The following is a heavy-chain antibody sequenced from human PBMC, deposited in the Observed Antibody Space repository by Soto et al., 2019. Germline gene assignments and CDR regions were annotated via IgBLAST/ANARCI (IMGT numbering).Heavy chain of an antibody. CDR2: INPSGGST. V-gene: IGHV1-46*01. CDR1: GYTFTSYY. J-gene: IGHJ4*02. D-gene: IGHD2-2*02. CDR3: ARSPPAIYNFDY. Sequence: ASVKVSCKASGYTFTSYYMHWVRQAPGQGLEWMGIINPSGGSTSYAQKFQGRVTMTRDTSTSTVYMELSSVTAADTAVYYCARSPPAIYNFDYWGQGTLVTVPQ.